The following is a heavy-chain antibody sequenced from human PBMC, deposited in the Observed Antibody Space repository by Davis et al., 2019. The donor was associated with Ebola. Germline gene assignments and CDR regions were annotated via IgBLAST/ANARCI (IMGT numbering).Heavy chain of an antibody. Sequence: SLKISCAASGFTFSSYGMHWVRQAPGKGLEWVAVIWYDGSNKYYADSVKGRFTISRDNSKNTLYLQMNSLRAEDTAVYYCARVWTTGDPDYWGQGTLVTVSS. CDR1: GFTFSSYG. CDR2: IWYDGSNK. D-gene: IGHD3/OR15-3a*01. CDR3: ARVWTTGDPDY. V-gene: IGHV3-33*01. J-gene: IGHJ4*02.